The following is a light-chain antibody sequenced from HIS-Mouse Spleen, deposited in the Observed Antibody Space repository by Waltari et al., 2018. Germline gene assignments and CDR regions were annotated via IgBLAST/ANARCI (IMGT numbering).Light chain of an antibody. CDR1: ALPKNY. CDR2: EDS. CDR3: YSTDSSGNHRV. V-gene: IGLV3-10*01. J-gene: IGLJ2*01. Sequence: SYELTQPPSVSVSPGQTARINCSGDALPKNYASGYQQKSGQAPVLVIYEDSKRPSGIPERFSGSSSGTMATLTISGAQVEDEADYYCYSTDSSGNHRVFGGGTKLTVL.